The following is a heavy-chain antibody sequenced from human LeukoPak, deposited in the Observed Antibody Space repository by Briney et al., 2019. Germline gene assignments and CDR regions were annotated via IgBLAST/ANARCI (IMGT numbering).Heavy chain of an antibody. J-gene: IGHJ3*02. CDR1: GFSFSSYA. CDR2: ISGSGGSI. Sequence: GGSLRLSCAASGFSFSSYAMNWVRQAPGKGLEWVSAISGSGGSIYYADSVKGRFTISRDNSKNTLYLQMNSLRADDTAVYFCAKHGGTYYAFDIWGQGTMVTVSS. D-gene: IGHD1-26*01. V-gene: IGHV3-23*01. CDR3: AKHGGTYYAFDI.